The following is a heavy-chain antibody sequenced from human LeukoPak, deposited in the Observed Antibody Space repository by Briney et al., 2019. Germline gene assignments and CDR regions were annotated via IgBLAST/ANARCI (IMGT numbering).Heavy chain of an antibody. CDR3: AELGITMIGGV. Sequence: GGSLRLSCAASGFTFSSYGMSWVRQAPGKGLEWVSAISGTGGTTYYADSVKGRFTISRDNAKNSLYLQMNSLRAEDTAVYYCAELGITMIGGVWGKGTTVTISS. D-gene: IGHD3-10*02. CDR1: GFTFSSYG. CDR2: ISGTGGTT. J-gene: IGHJ6*04. V-gene: IGHV3-23*01.